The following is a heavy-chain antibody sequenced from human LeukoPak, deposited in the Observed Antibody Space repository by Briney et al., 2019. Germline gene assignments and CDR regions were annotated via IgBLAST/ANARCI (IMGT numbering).Heavy chain of an antibody. V-gene: IGHV1-18*01. Sequence: GASVKLSCKASGYTFTSNGISWVRQAPGPGLEWMGWISAYNGNTNYAQKLQSRVTMTTDTSTSTACMELRSLRSDDTAVYYCARDITMIVVVPGYWGQGTLVTVSS. CDR2: ISAYNGNT. J-gene: IGHJ4*02. CDR1: GYTFTSNG. D-gene: IGHD3-22*01. CDR3: ARDITMIVVVPGY.